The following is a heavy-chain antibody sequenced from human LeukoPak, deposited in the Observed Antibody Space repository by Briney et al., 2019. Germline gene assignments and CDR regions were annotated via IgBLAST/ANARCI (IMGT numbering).Heavy chain of an antibody. D-gene: IGHD3-22*01. Sequence: SETLSLTCTVSGGPTTSYYWSWIRQPPGKGLEWIGYIYYSGSTNYNPSLKSRVTISVDTSKNQFSLRLSSLTAADTAVYYCARDTSGYRRGSFDYWGQGTLVTVSS. CDR2: IYYSGST. J-gene: IGHJ4*02. CDR3: ARDTSGYRRGSFDY. CDR1: GGPTTSYY. V-gene: IGHV4-59*01.